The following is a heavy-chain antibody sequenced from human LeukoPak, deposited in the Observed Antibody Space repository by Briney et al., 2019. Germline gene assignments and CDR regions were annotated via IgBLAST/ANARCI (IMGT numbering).Heavy chain of an antibody. Sequence: GGSLRLSCAASGFTFSTYDMHWVRQTTGKGLEWVSVIGTAGDTFYPASVKGRFTISRKNAKNSLYLQMNSLRAEDTAVYYCVRDVSGGHRFDPWGQGTLVTVSS. V-gene: IGHV3-13*01. CDR1: GFTFSTYD. CDR3: VRDVSGGHRFDP. J-gene: IGHJ5*02. CDR2: IGTAGDT. D-gene: IGHD3-10*01.